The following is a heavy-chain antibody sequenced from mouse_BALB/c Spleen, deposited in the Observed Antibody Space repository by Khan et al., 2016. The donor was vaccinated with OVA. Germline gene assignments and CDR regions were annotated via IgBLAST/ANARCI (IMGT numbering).Heavy chain of an antibody. CDR3: GRDGANHKNDGWFAY. D-gene: IGHD6-1*01. CDR1: GYTFTSYT. CDR2: IIPSNGYT. Sequence: QVQLKQSGAELARPGASVKMSCKASGYTFTSYTIHWIKQRPGQGLEWIGYIIPSNGYTNYNQKFKDKATLTTDKSSTTAYLQLSSLTSEDSAAYNCGRDGANHKNDGWFAYWGEGTTVTVSA. V-gene: IGHV1-4*01. J-gene: IGHJ3*01.